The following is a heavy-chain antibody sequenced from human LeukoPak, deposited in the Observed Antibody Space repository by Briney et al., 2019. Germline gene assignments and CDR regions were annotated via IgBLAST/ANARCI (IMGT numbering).Heavy chain of an antibody. CDR2: ISYDGSNK. CDR1: GFTFSSYG. J-gene: IGHJ4*02. Sequence: PGRSLRLSCAASGFTFSSYGMHWVRQAPGKGLKWVAVISYDGSNKYYADSVKGRFTISRDNSKNTLYLQMNSLRAEDTAVYYCASLAVAGTSISLDYWGQGTLVTVSS. D-gene: IGHD6-19*01. V-gene: IGHV3-30*03. CDR3: ASLAVAGTSISLDY.